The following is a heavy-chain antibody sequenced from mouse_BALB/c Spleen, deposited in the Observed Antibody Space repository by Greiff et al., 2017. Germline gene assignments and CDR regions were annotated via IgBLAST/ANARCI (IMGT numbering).Heavy chain of an antibody. CDR1: GYTFTSYW. V-gene: IGHV1-7*01. CDR2: INPSTGYT. Sequence: VQLQQSGAELAKPGASVKMSCKASGYTFTSYWMHWVKQRPGQGLEWIGYINPSTGYTEYNQKFKDKATLTADKSSSTAYMQLSSLTSEDSAVYYCARSEAMDYWGQGTSVTVSS. CDR3: ARSEAMDY. J-gene: IGHJ4*01.